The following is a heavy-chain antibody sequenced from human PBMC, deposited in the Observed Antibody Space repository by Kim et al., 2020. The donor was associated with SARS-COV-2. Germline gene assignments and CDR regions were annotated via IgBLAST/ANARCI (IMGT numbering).Heavy chain of an antibody. V-gene: IGHV1-3*01. J-gene: IGHJ5*02. CDR3: AREGSGSYNWLDP. Sequence: YSQNFQGRLTMTRDTSASASYLELTSLTSEDTAVYCCAREGSGSYNWLDPWGQGTLVTVSS. D-gene: IGHD3-10*01.